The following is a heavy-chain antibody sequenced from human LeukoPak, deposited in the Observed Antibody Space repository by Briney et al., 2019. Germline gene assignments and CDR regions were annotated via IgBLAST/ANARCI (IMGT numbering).Heavy chain of an antibody. V-gene: IGHV1-69*05. D-gene: IGHD2-2*01. CDR1: GGTFSSYA. Sequence: SVSVSFKASGGTFSSYAISWVRQAPGQGGEGRGGIIPIFGTGNYAQKFQGRVTITTEETRRRAYMQLSSLRSEDPAVYYCARDRCSSTSCRRYMDVWGKGTTVTVSS. J-gene: IGHJ6*03. CDR2: IIPIFGTG. CDR3: ARDRCSSTSCRRYMDV.